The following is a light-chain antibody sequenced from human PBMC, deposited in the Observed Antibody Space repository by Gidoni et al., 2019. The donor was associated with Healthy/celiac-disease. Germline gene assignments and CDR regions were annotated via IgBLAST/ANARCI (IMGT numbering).Light chain of an antibody. Sequence: ATLSCRASQSVSSYLAWYQQKPGQAPRLLIYDASNRATGIPARFSGSGFGTDFTLTISSLEPEDFAVYYCQQRSNWLTFGGXTKVEIK. J-gene: IGKJ4*01. CDR2: DAS. CDR3: QQRSNWLT. CDR1: QSVSSY. V-gene: IGKV3-11*01.